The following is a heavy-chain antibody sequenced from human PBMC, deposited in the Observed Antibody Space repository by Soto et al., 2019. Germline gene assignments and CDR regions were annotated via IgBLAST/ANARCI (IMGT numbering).Heavy chain of an antibody. CDR2: IWYDGSKE. J-gene: IGHJ3*01. V-gene: IGHV3-33*01. Sequence: QVHLVESGGGVVQPGTSLKLSCEASGFTFSGFGMHWVRQTPGKGLEWVAVIWYDGSKEYFADCVTGRFTISRDNSKNALYLQMNSLRAEASAIYYCARGRGGSYGGNSAHYDVWGQGTLVTVSS. CDR3: ARGRGGSYGGNSAHYDV. D-gene: IGHD4-17*01. CDR1: GFTFSGFG.